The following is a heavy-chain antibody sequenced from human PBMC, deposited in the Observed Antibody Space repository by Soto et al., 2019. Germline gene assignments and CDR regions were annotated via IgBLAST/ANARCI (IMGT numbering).Heavy chain of an antibody. D-gene: IGHD2-15*01. CDR2: IQDSGNA. CDR3: VRDTSWSRPY. J-gene: IGHJ4*02. Sequence: QVLLQESGPGLVKPSQTLSLTCSVSGVSISSGGHFWSWIRQPPGKGLEWVGYIQDSGNAFYNPSLKCRVSMSVDTSKNQFSLDLTSVTAADTAVYYCVRDTSWSRPYWGQGTLVTVSS. CDR1: GVSISSGGHF. V-gene: IGHV4-30-4*01.